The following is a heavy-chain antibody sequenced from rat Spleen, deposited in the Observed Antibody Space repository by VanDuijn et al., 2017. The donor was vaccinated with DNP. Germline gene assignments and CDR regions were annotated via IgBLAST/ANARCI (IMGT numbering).Heavy chain of an antibody. V-gene: IGHV5S10*01. J-gene: IGHJ2*01. Sequence: EVHLVESGGGLVQPGGSLTLSCAASGFTFSDSYMAWVRQAPTKGLEWVATIIYDGSRTYYRDSVKGRFTISRDNAKSTLYLQMNSLRSEDTASYYCVRDSRDYGSYADYFDYWGQGVMVTVSS. CDR2: IIYDGSRT. CDR3: VRDSRDYGSYADYFDY. D-gene: IGHD1-8*01. CDR1: GFTFSDSY.